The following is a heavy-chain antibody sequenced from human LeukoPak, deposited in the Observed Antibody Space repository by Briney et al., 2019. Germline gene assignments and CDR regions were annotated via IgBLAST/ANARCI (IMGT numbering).Heavy chain of an antibody. V-gene: IGHV4-34*01. D-gene: IGHD3-10*01. Sequence: KPSETLSLTCAVYGGSFSGYYWSWIRQPPGKGLEWIREINHSGSTNYNLSLKSRVTISVDTSKNQFSLKLSSVTAADTAVYYCARGEWFGDYWGQGTLVTVSS. CDR1: GGSFSGYY. J-gene: IGHJ4*02. CDR2: INHSGST. CDR3: ARGEWFGDY.